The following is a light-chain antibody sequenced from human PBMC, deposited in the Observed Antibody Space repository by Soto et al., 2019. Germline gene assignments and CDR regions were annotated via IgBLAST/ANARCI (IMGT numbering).Light chain of an antibody. Sequence: DIQMTQSPSTLSASVGERVTITCRASQSVSNWLAWYQQKPGKAPKLLIYDVSSLESGGPSRFSGSGSGTEFILTISSLQTDDFATYYCQQYDSYSWTFDQGTKVEMK. CDR2: DVS. J-gene: IGKJ1*01. V-gene: IGKV1-5*01. CDR3: QQYDSYSWT. CDR1: QSVSNW.